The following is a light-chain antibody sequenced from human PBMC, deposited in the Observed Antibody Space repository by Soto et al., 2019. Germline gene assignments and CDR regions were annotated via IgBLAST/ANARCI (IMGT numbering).Light chain of an antibody. V-gene: IGKV3-20*01. CDR1: QSVSSSY. CDR2: GVS. J-gene: IGKJ1*01. Sequence: ELVLTQSPGTLSLSPGERATLSCRASQSVSSSYLAWFQQKPGQAPRLLIYGVSTRATSIPDRFSGSGSGTDFPLTISRLEPEGFAVYYYQQYGSSPRTFGQGTKVEIK. CDR3: QQYGSSPRT.